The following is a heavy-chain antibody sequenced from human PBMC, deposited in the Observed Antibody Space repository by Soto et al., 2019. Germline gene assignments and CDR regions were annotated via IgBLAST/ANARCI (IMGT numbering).Heavy chain of an antibody. V-gene: IGHV3-15*07. J-gene: IGHJ6*02. CDR1: GFTFSNAW. Sequence: EVQLVESGGGLVKPGGSLRLSCAASGFTFSNAWMNWVRQAPGKGLVWVGRIKSKTDGGTTDYAAPVKGRFTISRDDSTNTLYLQMNSLKTEDTAVYYCTTATVPRPYYYYYCMDVWGQGTTVTVSS. D-gene: IGHD4-17*01. CDR3: TTATVPRPYYYYYCMDV. CDR2: IKSKTDGGTT.